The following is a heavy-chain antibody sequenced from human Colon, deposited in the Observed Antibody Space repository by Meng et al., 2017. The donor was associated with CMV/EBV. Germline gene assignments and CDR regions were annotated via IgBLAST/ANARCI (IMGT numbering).Heavy chain of an antibody. CDR1: GFTLSAST. J-gene: IGHJ1*01. D-gene: IGHD6-13*01. CDR3: ARGGAAALEH. V-gene: IGHV3-21*01. CDR2: LSTTGSST. Sequence: LSCVASGFTLSASTMNWVRQAPGKGPEWVSSLSTTGSSTVYADSVKGRFTISRDNAKNSLYLQMDSLRVEDTAVYYCARGGAAALEHWGQGTLVTVSS.